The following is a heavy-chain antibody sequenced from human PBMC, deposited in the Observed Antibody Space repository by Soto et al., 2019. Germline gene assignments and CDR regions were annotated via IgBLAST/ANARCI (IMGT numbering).Heavy chain of an antibody. Sequence: QVQLVQSGAEVKKPGSSVKVSCKASGGTFSSYAISWVRQAPGQGLEWMGGIIPIFGTANYAQKFQGRVTITADESTSTAYMELSSLRSEDTPVYYCARVHGVGYCSGGSCYGDWFDPWGQGTLVTVSS. CDR1: GGTFSSYA. D-gene: IGHD2-15*01. CDR2: IIPIFGTA. J-gene: IGHJ5*02. CDR3: ARVHGVGYCSGGSCYGDWFDP. V-gene: IGHV1-69*01.